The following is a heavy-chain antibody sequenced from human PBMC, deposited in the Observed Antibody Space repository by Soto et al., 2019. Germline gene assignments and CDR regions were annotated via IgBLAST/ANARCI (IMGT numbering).Heavy chain of an antibody. V-gene: IGHV4-4*07. CDR1: GGSISRYH. CDR2: IFTSGT. CDR3: ARDFGSWHDH. J-gene: IGHJ4*02. D-gene: IGHD6-13*01. Sequence: SETLSLTCSVSGGSISRYHLTWIRQPAGKGLEWIGRIFTSGTKYNPSLESRVTMSVDTSKTQFSLNLSSVTAADTAVYYCARDFGSWHDHWGQGTLVTVSS.